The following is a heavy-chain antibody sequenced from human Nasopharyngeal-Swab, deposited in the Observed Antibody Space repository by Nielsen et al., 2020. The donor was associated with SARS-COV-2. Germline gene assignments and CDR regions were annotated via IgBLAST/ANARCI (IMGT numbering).Heavy chain of an antibody. Sequence: GESLKISCAASGFTFDDYTMHWVRQAPGKGLEWVSLISWDGGSTYYADSVKGRFTISRDNAKNSLYLQMNSLRAEDTAVYYCARLRGYSYGRFNFDYWGQGTLVTVSS. CDR1: GFTFDDYT. V-gene: IGHV3-43*01. J-gene: IGHJ4*02. CDR2: ISWDGGST. CDR3: ARLRGYSYGRFNFDY. D-gene: IGHD5-18*01.